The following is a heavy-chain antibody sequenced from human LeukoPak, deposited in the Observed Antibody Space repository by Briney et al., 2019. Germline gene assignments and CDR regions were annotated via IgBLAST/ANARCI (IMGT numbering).Heavy chain of an antibody. D-gene: IGHD1-26*01. CDR3: ARDLGGRGGA. V-gene: IGHV3-74*01. J-gene: IGHJ5*02. CDR2: TNEDGSIT. Sequence: PGGSLRLSCAASGFTFSTYWMHWVRQAPGTGLVWVSRTNEDGSITNYADSVKGRFTISRDNAEDTLYLQMNSLRAEDTAVYFCARDLGGRGGAWGPGTLVTVSS. CDR1: GFTFSTYW.